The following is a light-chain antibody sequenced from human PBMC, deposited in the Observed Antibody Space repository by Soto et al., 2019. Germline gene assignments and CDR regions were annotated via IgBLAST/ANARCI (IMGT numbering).Light chain of an antibody. V-gene: IGKV3-11*01. CDR3: QQSHNWPRT. CDR1: RSVTIF. Sequence: IVVTQSPRTLSLSPGGKAPLPSKASRSVTIFLAWYQKKPGQPPRLLISEASNRATGIPARFSGSGSGTDFTLTISSLEPEDFAVYYCQQSHNWPRTFGQGTKVDIK. CDR2: EAS. J-gene: IGKJ1*01.